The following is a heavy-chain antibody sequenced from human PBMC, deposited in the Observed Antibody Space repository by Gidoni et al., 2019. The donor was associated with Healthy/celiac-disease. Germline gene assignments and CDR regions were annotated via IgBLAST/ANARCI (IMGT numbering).Heavy chain of an antibody. J-gene: IGHJ4*02. CDR3: TRDEGYDILTGYYKGVGY. D-gene: IGHD3-9*01. CDR2: IRSKAYGGTT. CDR1: GFTFGDYA. Sequence: SCTASGFTFGDYAMSWVRQAPGKGLEWVGFIRSKAYGGTTEYAASVKGRFTISRDDSKSIAYLQMNSLKTEDTAVYYCTRDEGYDILTGYYKGVGYWGQGTLVTVSS. V-gene: IGHV3-49*04.